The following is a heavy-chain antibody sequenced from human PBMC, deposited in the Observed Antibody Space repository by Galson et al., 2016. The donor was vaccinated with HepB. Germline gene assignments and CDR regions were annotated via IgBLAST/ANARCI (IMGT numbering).Heavy chain of an antibody. CDR2: ISAYNGNT. Sequence: SVKVSCKASRYTFTNYGISWVRQAPGQGLEWMGWISAYNGNTNYAQKFQGRVTMTTDTSTSTAYMELSSLKSDDTAVYYCARAVLPNYGMDVWGQGTTVTVSS. J-gene: IGHJ6*02. D-gene: IGHD3-3*01. CDR1: RYTFTNYG. V-gene: IGHV1-18*01. CDR3: ARAVLPNYGMDV.